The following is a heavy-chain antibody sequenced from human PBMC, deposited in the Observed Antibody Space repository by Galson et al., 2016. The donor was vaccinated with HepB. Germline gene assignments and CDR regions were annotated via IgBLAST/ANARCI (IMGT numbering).Heavy chain of an antibody. D-gene: IGHD2-2*01. CDR2: ISYDGSTK. V-gene: IGHV3-30*18. J-gene: IGHJ4*02. CDR1: GFTFSSYG. CDR3: AKDGRIYCSSASCHDHFHY. Sequence: SLRLSCAASGFTFSSYGMHWVRQAPGKGLEWVAFISYDGSTKKYADSVKGRFTISRDNSKKTLYLQMTSLRAEDTAVYYCAKDGRIYCSSASCHDHFHYWGQGTLVTVSS.